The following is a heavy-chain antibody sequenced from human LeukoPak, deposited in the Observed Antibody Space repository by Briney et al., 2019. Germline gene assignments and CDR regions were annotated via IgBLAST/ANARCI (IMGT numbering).Heavy chain of an antibody. CDR1: GGSISSYY. J-gene: IGHJ6*03. Sequence: SETLSLTCTVSGGSISSYYWGWIRQPPGKGLEWIGSIYYSGSTYYNPSLKSRVTISVDTSKNQFSLKLSSVTAADTAVYYCARLGCSSTSCYAGRYYYYYMDVWGKGTTVTISS. D-gene: IGHD2-2*01. CDR2: IYYSGST. V-gene: IGHV4-39*01. CDR3: ARLGCSSTSCYAGRYYYYYMDV.